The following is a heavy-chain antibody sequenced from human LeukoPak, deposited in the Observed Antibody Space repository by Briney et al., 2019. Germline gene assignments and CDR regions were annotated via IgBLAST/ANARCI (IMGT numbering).Heavy chain of an antibody. J-gene: IGHJ4*02. V-gene: IGHV3-74*01. CDR2: INSDATST. Sequence: GGSLRLSCAASGFMLSSTWMHWVRHAPGKGLVWVSRINSDATSTSYADSARGRFTISRDDAKNTMYLQMNSLRAEDTAMYYCVRGSPGYSSSWHAYWGQGTLVTVSS. CDR3: VRGSPGYSSSWHAY. CDR1: GFMLSSTW. D-gene: IGHD6-13*01.